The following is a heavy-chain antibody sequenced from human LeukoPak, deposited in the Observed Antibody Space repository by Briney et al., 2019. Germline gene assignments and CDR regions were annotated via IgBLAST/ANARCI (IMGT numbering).Heavy chain of an antibody. CDR3: IRGMGDY. CDR1: GFTFSDYA. D-gene: IGHD3-16*01. CDR2: ISWNSGSI. J-gene: IGHJ4*02. Sequence: SGGSLRLSCAASGFTFSDYAMHWVRQGPGKGLEWVSSISWNSGSIGHADSVKGRFTISRDNANNILYLQMNSLRVEDTAIYYCIRGMGDYWGQGSLVTVSS. V-gene: IGHV3-9*01.